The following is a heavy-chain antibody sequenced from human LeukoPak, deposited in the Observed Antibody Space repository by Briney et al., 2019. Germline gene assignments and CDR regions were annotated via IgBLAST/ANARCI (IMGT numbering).Heavy chain of an antibody. CDR1: GYTLTGYY. D-gene: IGHD6-19*01. V-gene: IGHV1-2*02. CDR3: ARGVQQWLVRNYFDY. Sequence: ASVKVSCKASGYTLTGYYMHWVRQAPGQGLEWMGWINPNSGGTNYAQKFQGRVTMTRDTSISTAYMELSRLRSDDTAVYYCARGVQQWLVRNYFDYWGQGTLVTVSS. J-gene: IGHJ4*02. CDR2: INPNSGGT.